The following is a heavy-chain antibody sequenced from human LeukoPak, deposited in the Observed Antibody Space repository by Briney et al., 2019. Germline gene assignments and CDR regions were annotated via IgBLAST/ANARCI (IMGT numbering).Heavy chain of an antibody. D-gene: IGHD3-22*01. Sequence: SQTLSLTCTVSGGSISSGGYYWSWIRQHPGKGLGWIGYIYYSGSTYYNPSLKSRVTISVDTSKNQFSLKLSSVTAADTAVYYCARAPNSSGTTYYFDYWGQGTLVTVSS. V-gene: IGHV4-31*03. CDR2: IYYSGST. CDR3: ARAPNSSGTTYYFDY. J-gene: IGHJ4*02. CDR1: GGSISSGGYY.